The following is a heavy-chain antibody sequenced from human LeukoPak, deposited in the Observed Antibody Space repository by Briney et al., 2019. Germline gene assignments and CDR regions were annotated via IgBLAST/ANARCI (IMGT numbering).Heavy chain of an antibody. CDR3: VSFYETY. CDR1: GNYW. D-gene: IGHD2/OR15-2a*01. Sequence: GGSLRLSCAASGNYWMHWVRQAPGKGLVWVSHVNSDGGWTSYADSVKGRFTISKDNAKNTVYLQMNSLRAEDTAVYYCVSFYETYWGRGTLVTVSS. V-gene: IGHV3-74*01. J-gene: IGHJ4*02. CDR2: VNSDGGWT.